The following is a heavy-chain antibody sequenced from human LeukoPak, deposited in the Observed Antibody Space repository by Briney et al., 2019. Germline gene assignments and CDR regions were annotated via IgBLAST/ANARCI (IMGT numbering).Heavy chain of an antibody. D-gene: IGHD5-18*01. J-gene: IGHJ4*02. CDR1: GFTFSSYA. Sequence: GGSLRLSCAASGFTFSSYAMSWVRQAPGKGLEWVSAISGSGGSTYYADSVKGRFTISRDNSKNTLYLQMNSLRAEDTAVYYCAKVQLWFGAQKVGAIDHWGQGTLVTVSS. V-gene: IGHV3-23*01. CDR3: AKVQLWFGAQKVGAIDH. CDR2: ISGSGGST.